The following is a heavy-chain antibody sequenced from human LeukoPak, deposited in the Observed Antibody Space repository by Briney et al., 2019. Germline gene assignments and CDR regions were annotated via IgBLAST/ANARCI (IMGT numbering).Heavy chain of an antibody. J-gene: IGHJ3*02. Sequence: SETLSLTCTVYGGSISSYYWSLIRQSPERGLGWIAKIYYTGSANYNPSLRSRVTMSVDTSKNQFSLKLSSVTAADTAVYYCARDLEQWLASDAFDIWGQGTMVTVSS. CDR1: GGSISSYY. V-gene: IGHV4-59*12. CDR2: IYYTGSA. D-gene: IGHD6-19*01. CDR3: ARDLEQWLASDAFDI.